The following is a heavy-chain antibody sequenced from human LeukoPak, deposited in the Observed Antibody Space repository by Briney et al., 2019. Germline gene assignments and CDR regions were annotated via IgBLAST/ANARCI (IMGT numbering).Heavy chain of an antibody. V-gene: IGHV3-9*01. J-gene: IGHJ4*02. CDR1: GFTFDDYA. CDR3: AKDLAYYYDSSGYSN. CDR2: ISWNSGSI. Sequence: PGGSLRLSCAASGFTFDDYAMPWVRQAPGKGLEWVSGISWNSGSIGYADSVKGRFTISRDNAKNSLYLQMNSLRAEDTALYYCAKDLAYYYDSSGYSNWSQGTLVTISS. D-gene: IGHD3-22*01.